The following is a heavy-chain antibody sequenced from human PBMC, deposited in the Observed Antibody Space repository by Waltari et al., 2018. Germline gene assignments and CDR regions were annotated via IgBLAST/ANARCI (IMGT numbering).Heavy chain of an antibody. V-gene: IGHV1-69*02. CDR1: GGTFSSYT. CDR3: ARGEGGYYDY. J-gene: IGHJ4*02. Sequence: QVQLVQSGAEVKKPGSSVKVSCKASGGTFSSYTISWVRQAPGQGLEWMGRIIPILGIANYAQKVQGRVTITADKSTSTDYMERSSLRSEDTAVDYCARGEGGYYDYWGQGTLVTVSS. CDR2: IIPILGIA. D-gene: IGHD3-10*01.